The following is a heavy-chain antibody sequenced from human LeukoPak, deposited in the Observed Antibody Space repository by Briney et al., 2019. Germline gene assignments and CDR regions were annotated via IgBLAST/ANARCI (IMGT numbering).Heavy chain of an antibody. CDR2: VDPEDGET. CDR1: GYTFTDYY. CDR3: ATPGPSRGLGYCSRTSCYNV. J-gene: IGHJ6*04. V-gene: IGHV1-69-2*01. D-gene: IGHD2-2*02. Sequence: VKVSCKVSGYTFTDYYMHWVQQAPGKGLEWMGLVDPEDGETIYAEKFQGRVTITSDTSTDTAYMELSSLRSEDTAVYYCATPGPSRGLGYCSRTSCYNVWGKGTTVTVSS.